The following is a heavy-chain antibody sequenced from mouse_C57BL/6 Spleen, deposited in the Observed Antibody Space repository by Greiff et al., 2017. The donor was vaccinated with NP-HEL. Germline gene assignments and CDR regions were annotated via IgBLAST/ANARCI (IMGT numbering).Heavy chain of an antibody. CDR3: ARTQYYAMDY. J-gene: IGHJ4*01. CDR1: GYTFTSYW. CDR2: IDPSDSYT. V-gene: IGHV1-50*01. Sequence: QVQLQQPGAELVKPGASVKLSCKASGYTFTSYWMQWVKQRPGQGLEWIGEIDPSDSYTNYNQKFKGKATLTVDTSSSTAYRQLSSLTSEDSAVYYCARTQYYAMDYWGQGTSVTVSS.